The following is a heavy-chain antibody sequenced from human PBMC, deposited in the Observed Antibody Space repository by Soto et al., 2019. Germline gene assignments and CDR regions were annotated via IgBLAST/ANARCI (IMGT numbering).Heavy chain of an antibody. CDR2: IYYSGST. V-gene: IGHV4-59*01. CDR3: ARVVVDAFDI. Sequence: PSETVSLTCTVSGGSISSYYWSWIRQPPGKGLEWIGYIYYSGSTNYNPSLKSRVTISVDTSKNQFSLKLSSVTAADTAVYYCARVVVDAFDIWGQGTMVTVSS. CDR1: GGSISSYY. D-gene: IGHD2-15*01. J-gene: IGHJ3*02.